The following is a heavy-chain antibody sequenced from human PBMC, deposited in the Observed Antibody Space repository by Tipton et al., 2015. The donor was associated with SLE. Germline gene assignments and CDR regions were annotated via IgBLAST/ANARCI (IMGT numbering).Heavy chain of an antibody. D-gene: IGHD1-26*01. Sequence: SLRLSCAASGFTFSSYEMNWVRQAPGKGLDWVSYISSSGSIIYYADSVKGRFNISRDNAKTSLYLQMNSLRVEDTAVYYCAREGRAEVFDIWGQGTMVTVSS. V-gene: IGHV3-48*03. CDR2: ISSSGSII. CDR3: AREGRAEVFDI. J-gene: IGHJ3*02. CDR1: GFTFSSYE.